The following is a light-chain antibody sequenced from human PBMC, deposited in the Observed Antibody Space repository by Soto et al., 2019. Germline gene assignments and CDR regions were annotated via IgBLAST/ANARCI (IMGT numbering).Light chain of an antibody. CDR1: QGIGSY. CDR3: QQLNTYLT. Sequence: DIQLTQSPSFLSASVGDRVAITCRASQGIGSYLAWYLQKPGKAPKLLIYAASTLQSGVPSRFSGSGSGTEFTLTISSLQPEDFATYYCQQLNTYLTFGPGTKVDIK. J-gene: IGKJ3*01. CDR2: AAS. V-gene: IGKV1-9*01.